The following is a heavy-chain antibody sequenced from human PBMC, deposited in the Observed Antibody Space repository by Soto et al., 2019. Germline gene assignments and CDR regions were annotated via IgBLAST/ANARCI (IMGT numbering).Heavy chain of an antibody. J-gene: IGHJ4*02. CDR1: GFTFSSYA. V-gene: IGHV3-23*01. CDR2: ISGSGSSK. Sequence: EVQLLESGGGLVQPGGSLRLSCAASGFTFSSYAMSWVRQAPGKGLEWVSAISGSGSSKYYADSVKGRFTIYRDKSKNKLYLEMNSLRAEDTAVYYCAQDYYDSSGYYSRLYYFDYWGQGTLVTVSS. D-gene: IGHD3-22*01. CDR3: AQDYYDSSGYYSRLYYFDY.